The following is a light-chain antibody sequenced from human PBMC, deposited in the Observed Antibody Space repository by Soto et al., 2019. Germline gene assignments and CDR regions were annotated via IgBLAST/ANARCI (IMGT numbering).Light chain of an antibody. CDR2: GAS. Sequence: EIVLTQSPGTLSLSPGERATLSCRASQSFTSTSLAWYQQKPGQAPRLLISGASRRAAGIPDRFSGSGSGTDFPLTISRLVYEDMAVYSCHPYDSSHRTFGQGTRVEIK. CDR1: QSFTSTS. V-gene: IGKV3-20*01. J-gene: IGKJ1*01. CDR3: HPYDSSHRT.